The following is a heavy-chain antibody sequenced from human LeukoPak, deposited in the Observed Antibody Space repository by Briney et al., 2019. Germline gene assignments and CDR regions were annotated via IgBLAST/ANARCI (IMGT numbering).Heavy chain of an antibody. CDR3: AKRFISGSYGDDAFDI. J-gene: IGHJ3*02. CDR2: ISGSGGST. CDR1: GFTFSSYA. Sequence: GGSLRLSCAASGFTFSSYAMSWVRQAPGKGLEWVSAISGSGGSTYYADSVKGRFTISRDNSKNTLYLQMNSLRAEDTAVYYCAKRFISGSYGDDAFDIWGQGTMVTVSS. D-gene: IGHD1-26*01. V-gene: IGHV3-23*01.